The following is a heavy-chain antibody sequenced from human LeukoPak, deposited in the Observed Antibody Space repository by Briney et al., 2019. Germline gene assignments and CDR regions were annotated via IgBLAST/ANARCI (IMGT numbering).Heavy chain of an antibody. J-gene: IGHJ4*02. CDR2: IKSKTDGGTT. CDR1: GFTFSNAW. V-gene: IGHV3-15*01. CDR3: TTDLRRAVAGKIDY. D-gene: IGHD6-19*01. Sequence: GGSLRLFCAASGFTFSNAWMSWVRQAPGKGLEWVGRIKSKTDGGTTDYAAPVKGRFTISRDDSKNTLYLQMNSLKTEDTAVYYCTTDLRRAVAGKIDYWGQGTLVTVSS.